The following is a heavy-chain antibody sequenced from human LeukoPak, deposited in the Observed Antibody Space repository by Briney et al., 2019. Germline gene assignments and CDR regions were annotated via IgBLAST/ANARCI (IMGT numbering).Heavy chain of an antibody. V-gene: IGHV4-34*01. CDR1: GGSFSGYY. J-gene: IGHJ5*02. D-gene: IGHD4-17*01. CDR3: AATLYDYGDYYWFDP. Sequence: SETLSLTCAVYGGSFSGYYWSWIRQPPGKGLEWIGEINHSGSTNYNPSLKSRVTISVDTSKNQFSLKLSSVTAADTAVYYCAATLYDYGDYYWFDPWGQGTLVTVSS. CDR2: INHSGST.